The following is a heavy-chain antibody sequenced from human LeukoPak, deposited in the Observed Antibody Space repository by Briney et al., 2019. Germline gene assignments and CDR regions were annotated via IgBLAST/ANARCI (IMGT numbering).Heavy chain of an antibody. CDR3: ARDVRSAAYYYYYMDV. CDR1: GFTFSSYE. Sequence: GGSLRLSCAASGFTFSSYEMNWVRQAPGKGLEWVSYISSSGSTIYYADSVRGRFTISRDNAKNSLYLQMNSLRAEDTAVYYCARDVRSAAYYYYYMDVWGKGTTVTVSS. J-gene: IGHJ6*03. CDR2: ISSSGSTI. V-gene: IGHV3-48*03. D-gene: IGHD2-8*01.